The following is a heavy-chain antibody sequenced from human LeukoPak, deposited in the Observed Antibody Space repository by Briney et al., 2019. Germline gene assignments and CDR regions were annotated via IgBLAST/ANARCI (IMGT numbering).Heavy chain of an antibody. CDR2: IRYDGSNK. CDR1: GFTFSSYG. V-gene: IGHV3-30*02. J-gene: IGHJ4*02. D-gene: IGHD2-2*01. Sequence: GGSLRLSCAASGFTFSSYGMHWVRQAPGKGLEWVAFIRYDGSNKYYADSVKGRFTISRDNSKNTLYLQMNSLRAEDTAVYYCAKEWGDIVVVPAALPHPIDYWGQGTLVTVSS. CDR3: AKEWGDIVVVPAALPHPIDY.